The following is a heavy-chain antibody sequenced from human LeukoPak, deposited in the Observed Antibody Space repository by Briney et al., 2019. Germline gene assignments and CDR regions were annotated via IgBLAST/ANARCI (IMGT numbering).Heavy chain of an antibody. CDR3: ARGQGVLRFLEWLRYLDY. Sequence: PGRSLRLSCAASGFTFSSYGMHWVRQAPGKGLEWVAVIWYDGSNKYYADSVKGRFAISRDNSKNTLYLQMNSLRAEDTAVYYCARGQGVLRFLEWLRYLDYWGQGTLVTVSS. CDR2: IWYDGSNK. D-gene: IGHD3-3*01. CDR1: GFTFSSYG. V-gene: IGHV3-33*01. J-gene: IGHJ4*02.